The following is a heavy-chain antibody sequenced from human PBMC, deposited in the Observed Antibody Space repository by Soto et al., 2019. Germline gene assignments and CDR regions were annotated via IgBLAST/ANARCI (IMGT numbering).Heavy chain of an antibody. CDR1: GFTFSSYA. J-gene: IGHJ4*02. Sequence: LRLSSAASGFTFSSYAMHWVRQAPGKGLEWVAVISYDGSNKYYADSVKGRFTISRDNSKNTLYLQMNSLRAEDTAVYYCARVDIVVVPAAYTLIFDYWGQGTLVTVSS. D-gene: IGHD2-2*03. V-gene: IGHV3-30-3*01. CDR2: ISYDGSNK. CDR3: ARVDIVVVPAAYTLIFDY.